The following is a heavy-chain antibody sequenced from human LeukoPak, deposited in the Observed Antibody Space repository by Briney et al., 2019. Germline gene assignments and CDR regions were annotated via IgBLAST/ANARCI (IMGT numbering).Heavy chain of an antibody. D-gene: IGHD5/OR15-5a*01. CDR3: ARLSRAADSVPFDY. Sequence: PGGSLRLSCAASGFTFSSYSMNWVRQAPGKGLEWVSSISSSSSYIYYADSVKGRFTISRDNAKNSLYLQMNSLRAEDTAVYYCARLSRAADSVPFDYWGQGTLVTVSS. CDR1: GFTFSSYS. J-gene: IGHJ4*02. V-gene: IGHV3-21*01. CDR2: ISSSSSYI.